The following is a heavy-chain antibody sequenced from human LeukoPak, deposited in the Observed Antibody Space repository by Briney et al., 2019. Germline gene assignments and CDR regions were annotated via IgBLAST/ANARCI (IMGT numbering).Heavy chain of an antibody. CDR3: ARDLFSSSWYGPYYFDY. V-gene: IGHV1-46*01. CDR2: INPSGGTA. J-gene: IGHJ4*02. Sequence: ASVKVSCKVSGYTFTLYYMHWVRQAPGQGLEWMGIINPSGGTANYAQKFQGRVTVTRDTSTSTVYMELSSLRSEDTAVYYCARDLFSSSWYGPYYFDYWGQGTLVTVSS. CDR1: GYTFTLYY. D-gene: IGHD6-13*01.